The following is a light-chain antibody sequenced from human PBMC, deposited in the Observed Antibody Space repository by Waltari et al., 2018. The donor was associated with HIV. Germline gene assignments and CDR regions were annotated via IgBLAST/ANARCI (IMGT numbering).Light chain of an antibody. Sequence: QSVLTQPPSASATPGQRVTISCYGRSSHIVNYYVYCYQQLPGATSKVLIFRNNRRPSGVPDRFSGSKSGTSASLAISGLRSEDEADYYCATWDDSLSGVVFGGGTKLTVL. CDR3: ATWDDSLSGVV. J-gene: IGLJ2*01. V-gene: IGLV1-47*01. CDR1: SSHIVNYY. CDR2: RNN.